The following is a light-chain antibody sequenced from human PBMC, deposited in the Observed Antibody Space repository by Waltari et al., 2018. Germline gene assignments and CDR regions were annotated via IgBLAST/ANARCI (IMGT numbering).Light chain of an antibody. Sequence: ERVLTQSPATLSLSPGERATLSCRASQSAYTFLARYQQKPGQAPRLLIYDASNRATGIPARFSGSGSGTDFTLTISSLEPEDFAVYYCQQRNTWPLTFGQGTKVEIK. V-gene: IGKV3-11*01. CDR2: DAS. J-gene: IGKJ1*01. CDR3: QQRNTWPLT. CDR1: QSAYTF.